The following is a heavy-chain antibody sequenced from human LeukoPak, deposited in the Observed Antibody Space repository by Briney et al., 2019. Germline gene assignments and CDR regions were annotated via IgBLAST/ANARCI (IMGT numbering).Heavy chain of an antibody. J-gene: IGHJ4*02. CDR1: GFTFSSYS. D-gene: IGHD3-22*01. V-gene: IGHV3-74*01. CDR2: INSDGSST. Sequence: PGGSLRLSCAASGFTFSSYSMNWVRQAPGKGLVWVSRINSDGSSTSYADSVKGRFTISRDNAKNTLYLQMNSLRAEDTAVYYCARISPDNNDSSGNYPSFDYGGQGTRVTVS. CDR3: ARISPDNNDSSGNYPSFDY.